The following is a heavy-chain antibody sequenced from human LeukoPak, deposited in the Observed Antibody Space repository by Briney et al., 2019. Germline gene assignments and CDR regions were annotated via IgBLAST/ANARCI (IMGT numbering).Heavy chain of an antibody. D-gene: IGHD3-3*01. V-gene: IGHV4-61*02. CDR2: IYTSGST. Sequence: SETLSLTCTVSGGSISSGSYYWSWIRQPAGKGLEWIGRIYTSGSTYYNPSLKSRVTISVDTSKNQFSLKLSSVTAADTAVYYCAPILRNRIDYWGQGTLVTVSS. CDR3: APILRNRIDY. CDR1: GGSISSGSYY. J-gene: IGHJ4*02.